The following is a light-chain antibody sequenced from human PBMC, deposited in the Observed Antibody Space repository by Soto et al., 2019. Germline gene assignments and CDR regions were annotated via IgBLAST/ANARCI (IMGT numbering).Light chain of an antibody. CDR2: GAS. J-gene: IGKJ1*01. Sequence: IMLTQSPGTLPLSPGERATLSCRASQSVSSSYLAWYQQKLGQAPRLLIYGASSRATGIPDRFSGSGSGTDFTLTSSRLEPEDFAVYYWQQYNRSPWTFGQGTKVDIK. CDR1: QSVSSSY. V-gene: IGKV3-20*01. CDR3: QQYNRSPWT.